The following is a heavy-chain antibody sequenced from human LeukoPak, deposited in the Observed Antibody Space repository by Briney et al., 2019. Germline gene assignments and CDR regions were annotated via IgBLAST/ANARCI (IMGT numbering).Heavy chain of an antibody. CDR3: AREGFHGRELFPTFDY. J-gene: IGHJ4*02. D-gene: IGHD3-10*01. V-gene: IGHV1-46*01. Sequence: VASVKVSCKASGYTFTGYYMHWVRQAPGQGLEWMGIITPSGDSTNYAQKFQGRVTMTRDTSTSTVYMELCSLRSEDTAVYYCAREGFHGRELFPTFDYWGQGTLVTVSS. CDR2: ITPSGDST. CDR1: GYTFTGYY.